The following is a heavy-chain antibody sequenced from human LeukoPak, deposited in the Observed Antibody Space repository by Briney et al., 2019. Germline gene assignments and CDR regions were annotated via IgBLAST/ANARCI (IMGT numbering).Heavy chain of an antibody. CDR3: AKDLYDFWSGYGSNFDY. V-gene: IGHV3-30*18. J-gene: IGHJ4*02. CDR2: ISYDGSNK. Sequence: GGSLRLSCAASGFTFSSYGMHWVRQAPGKGLEWVAVISYDGSNKYYADSVKGRFTISRDNSKNTLYLQMNSRRAEDTAVYYCAKDLYDFWSGYGSNFDYWGQGTLVTVSS. CDR1: GFTFSSYG. D-gene: IGHD3-3*01.